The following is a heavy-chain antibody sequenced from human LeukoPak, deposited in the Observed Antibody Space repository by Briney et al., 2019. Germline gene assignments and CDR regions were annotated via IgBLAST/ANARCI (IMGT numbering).Heavy chain of an antibody. D-gene: IGHD3-22*01. V-gene: IGHV3-23*01. J-gene: IGHJ3*02. Sequence: QPGGSLRLSCAASGFTFSTYAMSWVRQAPGKGLEWVSAISGGGGSTYYADSVRGRFTISRDNSKNTVYLQMNSLRAEDTAVYYCAKRENYYDSSGYHYVGAFDIWGQGTMVTVSS. CDR1: GFTFSTYA. CDR3: AKRENYYDSSGYHYVGAFDI. CDR2: ISGGGGST.